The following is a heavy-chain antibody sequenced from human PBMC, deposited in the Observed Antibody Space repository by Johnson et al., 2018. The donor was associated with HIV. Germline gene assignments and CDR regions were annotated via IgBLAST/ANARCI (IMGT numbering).Heavy chain of an antibody. CDR2: IYSGGST. CDR3: AKDFPYTYGPSAFDI. D-gene: IGHD5-18*01. CDR1: GFTVSSNY. V-gene: IGHV3-66*03. Sequence: VQLVESGGGLIQPGGSLRLSCAASGFTVSSNYMSWVRQAPGKGLEWVSVIYSGGSTYYADSVKGRFTISSDNSKNTLYLQMNSLRAGDTAVYYCAKDFPYTYGPSAFDIWGQGTMVTVSS. J-gene: IGHJ3*02.